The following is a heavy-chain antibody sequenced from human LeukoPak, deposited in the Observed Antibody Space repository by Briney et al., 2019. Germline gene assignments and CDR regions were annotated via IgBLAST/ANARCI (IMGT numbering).Heavy chain of an antibody. CDR3: VRSILLAGARIDAFDL. J-gene: IGHJ3*01. V-gene: IGHV3-64D*09. CDR2: ITSNGGST. CDR1: EFTFSTYA. D-gene: IGHD4/OR15-4a*01. Sequence: PGGSLRLSCSASEFTFSTYAMHWVRQAPGKGLEYVSVITSNGGSTYYADSVKGRFTISRDNSKNTLYLQMSSLRSEDTAVYYCVRSILLAGARIDAFDLWGQGTMVTVSS.